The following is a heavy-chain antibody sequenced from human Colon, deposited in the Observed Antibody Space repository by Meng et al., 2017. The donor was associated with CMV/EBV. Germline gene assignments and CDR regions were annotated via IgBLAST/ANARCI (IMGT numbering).Heavy chain of an antibody. J-gene: IGHJ6*02. D-gene: IGHD3-16*01. CDR2: IIPIFGTA. CDR3: ARVALGGRAQGHYYYGMDV. CDR1: GGTFSGYA. V-gene: IGHV1-69*05. Sequence: SVKVSCKASGGTFSGYAISWVRQAPGQGLEWMGGIIPIFGTANYAQKFQGRVTITTDESTSTAYMELSSLRSEDTAVYYCARVALGGRAQGHYYYGMDVWGQGTTVTVSS.